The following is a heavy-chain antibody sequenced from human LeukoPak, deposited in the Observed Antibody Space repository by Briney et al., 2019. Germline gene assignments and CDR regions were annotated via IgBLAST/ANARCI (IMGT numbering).Heavy chain of an antibody. Sequence: SETLSLTCTVSGGSISSFHWSWIRQPPGRGLEWIGFNHNTGSTNYNPSPNSRVTISVDTSKNQFSLKLSSVTAADTAVYYCARHVHCSGGSCYRYGMDVWGQGTTVTVSS. D-gene: IGHD2-15*01. CDR3: ARHVHCSGGSCYRYGMDV. CDR1: GGSISSFH. J-gene: IGHJ6*02. V-gene: IGHV4-59*08. CDR2: NHNTGST.